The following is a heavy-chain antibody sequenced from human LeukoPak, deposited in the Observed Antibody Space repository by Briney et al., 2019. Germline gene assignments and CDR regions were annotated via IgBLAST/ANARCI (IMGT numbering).Heavy chain of an antibody. CDR1: GFTFSSYA. CDR3: ARLGVY. V-gene: IGHV3-48*02. J-gene: IGHJ4*02. Sequence: GGSLRLSCPVSGFTFSSYAMSWVRQAPGKGLEWVSYISGSSGTIYYADSVKGRLTISRDNAKNSLYLQMNSLRDEDTAVYYCARLGVYWGQGTLVTVSS. CDR2: ISGSSGTI. D-gene: IGHD2-8*01.